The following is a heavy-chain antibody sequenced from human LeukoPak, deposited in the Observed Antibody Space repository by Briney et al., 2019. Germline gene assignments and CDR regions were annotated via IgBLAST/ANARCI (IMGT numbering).Heavy chain of an antibody. CDR3: ARIDGGHHLSPFDY. J-gene: IGHJ4*02. V-gene: IGHV4-39*01. CDR1: GGSFSSSSYY. Sequence: PSQTLSLTCTVSGGSFSSSSYYWGWIRQPPGKGLEWIGSFYYSGSTYYNPSLKSRVTISVDTSKNQFSLKLSSVTAADTAIYYCARIDGGHHLSPFDYWGQGTLVTVSS. CDR2: FYYSGST. D-gene: IGHD4-23*01.